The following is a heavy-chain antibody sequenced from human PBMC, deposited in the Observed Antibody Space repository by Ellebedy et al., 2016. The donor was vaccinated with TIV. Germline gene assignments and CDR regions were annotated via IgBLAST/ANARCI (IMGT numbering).Heavy chain of an antibody. CDR2: ISAYTGET. CDR3: ARDMVQGMVARYLWFDY. Sequence: ASVKVSCKASGYTFNSYSISWARQAPGQGPEWMGWISAYTGETRYSQKYQGRVTLTTDTSTTTAYMELRSLRSADTAVYFCARDMVQGMVARYLWFDYWGQGTLITVSS. V-gene: IGHV1-18*01. CDR1: GYTFNSYS. D-gene: IGHD5-12*01. J-gene: IGHJ4*02.